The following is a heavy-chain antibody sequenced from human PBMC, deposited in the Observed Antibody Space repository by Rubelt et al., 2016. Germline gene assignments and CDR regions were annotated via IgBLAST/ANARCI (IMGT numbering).Heavy chain of an antibody. D-gene: IGHD6-19*01. CDR1: GYTFTSYG. CDR3: ARNKSGSGWYDY. V-gene: IGHV1-18*01. CDR2: ISAYNGNT. Sequence: QVQLVQSVPEVKKPGASVKVSCRASGYTFTSYGISWVRQAPGQGLEWMGWISAYNGNTNYAQKFQGRVTMTTDTSTSTVYRELRSLRADETAVYYCARNKSGSGWYDYWGQGTLVTVSS. J-gene: IGHJ4*02.